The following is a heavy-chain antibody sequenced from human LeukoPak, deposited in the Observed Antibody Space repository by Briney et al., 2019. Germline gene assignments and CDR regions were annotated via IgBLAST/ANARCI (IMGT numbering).Heavy chain of an antibody. Sequence: GGSLRLSCAASEFTFSSFRMHWVRQAPGKGLVWVSQINSDGASTTYADSVRGRFTISRDSAKITLFLQTNSLRADDTAVYYCARGGAYGSLDYWGQGTLVTVSS. D-gene: IGHD3-10*01. CDR2: INSDGAST. CDR3: ARGGAYGSLDY. J-gene: IGHJ4*02. V-gene: IGHV3-74*01. CDR1: EFTFSSFR.